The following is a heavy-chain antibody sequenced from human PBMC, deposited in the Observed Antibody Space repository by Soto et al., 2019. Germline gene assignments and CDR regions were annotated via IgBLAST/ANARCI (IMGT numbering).Heavy chain of an antibody. J-gene: IGHJ6*04. D-gene: IGHD5-12*01. CDR1: GGTFRSYA. Sequence: QVQLVQSGAEVKTPGSSVKVSCKASGGTFRSYAISWVRQAPGQGLEWMGGIIPIFSTADYAQKFQGRVTITEDESTRTADLELSSLRSEDTAVYYCARDLPEMATTKVIDGMAVWGKGTTVTVPS. CDR3: ARDLPEMATTKVIDGMAV. V-gene: IGHV1-69*12. CDR2: IIPIFSTA.